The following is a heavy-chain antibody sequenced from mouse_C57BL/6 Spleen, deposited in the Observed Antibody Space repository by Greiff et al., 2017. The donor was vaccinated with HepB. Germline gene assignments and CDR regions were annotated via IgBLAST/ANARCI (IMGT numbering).Heavy chain of an antibody. V-gene: IGHV5-6*01. CDR2: ISSGGSYT. CDR1: GFTFSSYG. Sequence: EVMLVESGGDLVKPGGSLKLSCAASGFTFSSYGMSWVRQTPDKRLEWVATISSGGSYTYYPDSVKGRFTISRDNAKNTLYLQMSSLKSEDTAMYYCARYYGSSGYAMDYWGQGTSVTVSS. J-gene: IGHJ4*01. D-gene: IGHD1-1*01. CDR3: ARYYGSSGYAMDY.